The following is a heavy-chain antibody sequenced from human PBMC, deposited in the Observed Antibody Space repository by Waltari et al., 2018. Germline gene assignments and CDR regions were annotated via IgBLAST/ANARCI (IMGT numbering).Heavy chain of an antibody. CDR2: IIPIFGTA. CDR1: GYTFTSYG. J-gene: IGHJ4*02. V-gene: IGHV1-69*05. CDR3: AQDCGGDCLFDY. Sequence: QVQLVQSGAEVKKPGASVKVSCKASGYTFTSYGISWVRQAPGQGLEWMGGIIPIFGTANYAQKFQGRVTITTDESTSTAYMELSSLRSEDTAVYYCAQDCGGDCLFDYWGQGTLVTVSS. D-gene: IGHD2-21*01.